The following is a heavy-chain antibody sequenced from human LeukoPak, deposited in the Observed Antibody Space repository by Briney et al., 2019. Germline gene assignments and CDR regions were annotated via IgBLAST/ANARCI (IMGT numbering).Heavy chain of an antibody. CDR3: AREVGAKDY. Sequence: PGGSLRLSHAASGFTLSSYSMNWVRQAPGKGLEWVSSISSSSSYIYYADSVKGRFTITRDNAKNYLYLQMNSLRAEDTAVYYCAREVGAKDYWGQGTLVTVSS. J-gene: IGHJ4*02. D-gene: IGHD1-26*01. CDR1: GFTLSSYS. V-gene: IGHV3-21*01. CDR2: ISSSSSYI.